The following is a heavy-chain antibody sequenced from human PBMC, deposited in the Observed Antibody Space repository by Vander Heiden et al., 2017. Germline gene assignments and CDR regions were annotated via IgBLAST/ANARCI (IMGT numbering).Heavy chain of an antibody. CDR1: GFTFNDHA. D-gene: IGHD1-26*01. CDR3: AKSGDGFFDY. Sequence: EVQLVESGGGLVQPVRSLRLSCAASGFTFNDHAMHWVRQGPGKGLEWVSGISWNGNSIGYGDSVKGRFSISRVNAKNSLYLQMNSLRAEDTALYYCAKSGDGFFDYWGLGTLVTVSS. J-gene: IGHJ4*02. CDR2: ISWNGNSI. V-gene: IGHV3-9*01.